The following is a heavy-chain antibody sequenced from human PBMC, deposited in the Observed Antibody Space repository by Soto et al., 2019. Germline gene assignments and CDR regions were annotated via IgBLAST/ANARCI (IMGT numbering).Heavy chain of an antibody. V-gene: IGHV4-30-4*01. Sequence: SETLSLTCTVSGDSISSGDYYWSWIRQPPGKGLEWIGYIYYSGSTHYNPSLKSRVTISLDTSKNQFSLKLTSVTAADTAVYYCARAVLRYYYGMDVWGQGTTVTGSS. CDR1: GDSISSGDYY. CDR2: IYYSGST. D-gene: IGHD1-20*01. CDR3: ARAVLRYYYGMDV. J-gene: IGHJ6*02.